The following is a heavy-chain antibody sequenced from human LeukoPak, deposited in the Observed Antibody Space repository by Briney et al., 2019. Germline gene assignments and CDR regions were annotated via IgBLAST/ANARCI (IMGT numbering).Heavy chain of an antibody. CDR2: IYNSGST. CDR1: GGSISSYY. CDR3: ARRTYSSSWLHFDY. D-gene: IGHD6-13*01. Sequence: PSETLSLTCTVSGGSISSYYWSWIRQPPGKGLEWIGYIYNSGSTNYNPSLKSRVTISVDSSKNQFSLKLSSVTAADTAVYFCARRTYSSSWLHFDYWGQGTLVTVSP. V-gene: IGHV4-59*01. J-gene: IGHJ4*02.